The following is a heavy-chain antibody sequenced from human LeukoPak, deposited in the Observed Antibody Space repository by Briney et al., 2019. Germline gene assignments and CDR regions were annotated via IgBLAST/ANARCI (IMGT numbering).Heavy chain of an antibody. CDR3: ARSTMVRGVIGIWFDP. Sequence: ASVKVSCKASGYTFTGYYMHWVRQAPGQGLEWMGLINPNSGGTNYAQKFQGRDTMTRDTSISTAYMELSRLRSDDTAVYYCARSTMVRGVIGIWFDPWGQGTLVTVSS. CDR2: INPNSGGT. D-gene: IGHD3-10*01. J-gene: IGHJ5*02. V-gene: IGHV1-2*02. CDR1: GYTFTGYY.